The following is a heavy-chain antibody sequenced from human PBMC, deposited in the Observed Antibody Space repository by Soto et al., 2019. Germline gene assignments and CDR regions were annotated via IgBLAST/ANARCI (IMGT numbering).Heavy chain of an antibody. CDR2: ITCDGSDK. V-gene: IGHV3-30*03. Sequence: GGSLRLSCAASGFTFGDYGMRWVRQAPGKGLEWVAVITCDGSDKYYADSVRGRFTISRDNSKNTLYLQMNSLRAEDTAVYYCARARFLEWFFDYWGQGTLVTVSS. D-gene: IGHD3-3*01. J-gene: IGHJ4*02. CDR3: ARARFLEWFFDY. CDR1: GFTFGDYG.